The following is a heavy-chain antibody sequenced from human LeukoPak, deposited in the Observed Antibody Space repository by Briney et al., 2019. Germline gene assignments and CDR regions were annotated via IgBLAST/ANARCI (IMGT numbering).Heavy chain of an antibody. V-gene: IGHV1-69*13. J-gene: IGHJ4*02. CDR2: IIPIFGTA. Sequence: SVKVSCKASGYTFTSYDISWVRQAPGQGLEWMGGIIPIFGTANYAQKFQGRFTITADESTSTAYMELSSLRSEDTAVYYCARSPYYDFWSGYFDYWGQGTLVTVSS. CDR3: ARSPYYDFWSGYFDY. CDR1: GYTFTSYD. D-gene: IGHD3-3*01.